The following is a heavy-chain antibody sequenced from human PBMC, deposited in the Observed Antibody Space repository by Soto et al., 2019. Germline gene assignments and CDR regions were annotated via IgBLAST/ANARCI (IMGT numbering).Heavy chain of an antibody. D-gene: IGHD2-15*01. CDR1: GYSFTTYW. Sequence: GESLKISCKGSGYSFTTYWIGWVRQMPGKGLELMGVIYPGDSDTRYSPSFQGQVTISADKSINTAYLQWSSLKASDTALYYCARPMEAALPVYYGMDVWGRGTTVTVSS. J-gene: IGHJ6*02. CDR2: IYPGDSDT. V-gene: IGHV5-51*01. CDR3: ARPMEAALPVYYGMDV.